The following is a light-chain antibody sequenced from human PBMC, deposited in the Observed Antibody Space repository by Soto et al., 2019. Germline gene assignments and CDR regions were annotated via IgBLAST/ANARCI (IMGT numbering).Light chain of an antibody. CDR3: SSYTSSNTYV. V-gene: IGLV2-18*03. J-gene: IGLJ1*01. CDR1: SSDVGSYNR. Sequence: QSVLTQPPSVSGSPGQSVAISCTGTSSDVGSYNRVSWYQQPPGTAPKVMIYEVSNRPSGVPDRFSGSKSGNTASLTTSGLKAEDEADYYCSSYTSSNTYVFGTGTKVTVL. CDR2: EVS.